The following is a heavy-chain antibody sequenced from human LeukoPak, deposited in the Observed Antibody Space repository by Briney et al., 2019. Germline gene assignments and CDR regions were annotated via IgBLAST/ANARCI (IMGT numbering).Heavy chain of an antibody. CDR1: DGSISSYY. CDR3: ARGRDFDL. CDR2: IFYSGST. V-gene: IGHV4-59*01. Sequence: SGTLSLTCTVSDGSISSYYWSWIRQPPGKGLEWIGYIFYSGSTDYNPSLKSRVTMSLDTSKDQFSLKVSSVTAADTAVYYCARGRDFDLWGRGTLVTVSS. J-gene: IGHJ2*01.